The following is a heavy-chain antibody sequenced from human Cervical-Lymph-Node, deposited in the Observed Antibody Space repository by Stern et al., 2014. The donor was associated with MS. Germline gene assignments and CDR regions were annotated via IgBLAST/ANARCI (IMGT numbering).Heavy chain of an antibody. CDR3: ARNRYPTTWFDS. CDR1: GGSLTGYY. Sequence: LQLQESCPGLVKPSETLSLTCIVSGGSLTGYYCSWIRQSPGKGLEWIGYIYHSGTTQSHPSLKRRLTMSVDTSNNQFSLKLNSVTTEDTAVYYCARNRYPTTWFDSWGQGTLVIVSS. J-gene: IGHJ5*01. CDR2: IYHSGTT. D-gene: IGHD1-1*01. V-gene: IGHV4-4*09.